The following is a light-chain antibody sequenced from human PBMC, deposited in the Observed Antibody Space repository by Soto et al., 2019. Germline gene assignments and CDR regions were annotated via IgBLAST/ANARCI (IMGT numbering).Light chain of an antibody. V-gene: IGKV3-20*01. CDR2: GAS. J-gene: IGKJ1*01. Sequence: EIVLTQSPGTLSLSGGERATLSCRASQSVSSSYLAWYQQKPGQATRLLIYGASSRATGIPDRFSGSGSGTAFTLTISRLEPEDFAVYYCQQYGSSPPWTFGQGTKVEIK. CDR1: QSVSSSY. CDR3: QQYGSSPPWT.